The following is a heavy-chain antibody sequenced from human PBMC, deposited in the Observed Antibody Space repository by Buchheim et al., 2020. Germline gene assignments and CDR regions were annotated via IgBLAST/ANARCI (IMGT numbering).Heavy chain of an antibody. CDR3: AKDPMFGSGCSQDY. V-gene: IGHV3-48*03. Sequence: EVQLVESGGGLVQPGGSLRLSCAASGFTFSSYDMNWVRQAPGKGLEWVSYISSSAITIYYADSVKGRFTISRANAKTSLYLQMNSLRAEDTAVYYCAKDPMFGSGCSQDYWGQGTL. D-gene: IGHD6-19*01. J-gene: IGHJ4*02. CDR1: GFTFSSYD. CDR2: ISSSAITI.